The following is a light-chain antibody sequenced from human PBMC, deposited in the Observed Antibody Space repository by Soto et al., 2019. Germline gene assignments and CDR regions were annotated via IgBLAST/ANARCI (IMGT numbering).Light chain of an antibody. V-gene: IGKV1-39*01. Sequence: DIQMTQSPSSLSASVGDRVTITCRASQSSDNYLNWYQQKSGKAPQLLIYSASHLQSGVPSRFSGGGYGTDFILTISSLQPEDSAIYFCQQSITAPLTFGCGTKVEIK. CDR1: QSSDNY. CDR3: QQSITAPLT. J-gene: IGKJ4*01. CDR2: SAS.